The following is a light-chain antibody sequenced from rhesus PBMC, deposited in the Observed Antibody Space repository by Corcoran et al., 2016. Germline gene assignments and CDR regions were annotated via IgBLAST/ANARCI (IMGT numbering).Light chain of an antibody. V-gene: IGKV3-35*01. J-gene: IGKJ4*01. CDR2: DAS. CDR1: QSVNYN. Sequence: DIVLTQSPATLSVSPGERAILSCRASQSVNYNLAWFQQKPGQAPRLLIYDASNRATGVPDRFSASGSGTDFTLTSTSLDPEDVGVYYCQQESNWPVTFGGGTKVDI. CDR3: QQESNWPVT.